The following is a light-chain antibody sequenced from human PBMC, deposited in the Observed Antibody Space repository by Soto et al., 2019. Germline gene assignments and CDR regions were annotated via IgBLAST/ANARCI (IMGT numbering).Light chain of an antibody. CDR3: SSYTTSSTWV. CDR2: EVS. CDR1: SSDVGIYNY. J-gene: IGLJ1*01. V-gene: IGLV2-14*01. Sequence: QSALTQPASVSGSPGQSIAISCTGSSSDVGIYNYVSWYQQHPGKVPKLIIYEVSNRPSGVSNRISGSKSGNTASLTISGLQAEDEADYYCSSYTTSSTWVFGTGTKVTVL.